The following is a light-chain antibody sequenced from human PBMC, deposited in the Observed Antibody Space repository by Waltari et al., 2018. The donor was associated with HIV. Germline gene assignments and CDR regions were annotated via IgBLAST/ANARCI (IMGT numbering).Light chain of an antibody. Sequence: SYVLTQPPSVSVAPGKTASITCAGTNLQSNSVHWYLQKAGQAPVLVIFDDSDRRSGIPERFSGSKSGNAATLTISRGEAGDEADYYCHMWDTTRVLFGGGTKLTVL. CDR2: DDS. CDR1: NLQSNS. V-gene: IGLV3-21*04. CDR3: HMWDTTRVL. J-gene: IGLJ2*01.